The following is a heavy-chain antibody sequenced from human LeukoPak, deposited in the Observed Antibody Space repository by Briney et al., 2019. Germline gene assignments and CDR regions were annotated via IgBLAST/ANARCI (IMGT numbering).Heavy chain of an antibody. J-gene: IGHJ4*02. V-gene: IGHV1-3*01. Sequence: AASVKVSCKASGYTFTSYAMHWVRQAPGQRLEWMGWINAGNGNTKYSQKFQGRVTITRDTSANTAYVELSSLRSEDTAVYYCAREHDFLIDYSFDYWGQGTLVTVSS. CDR3: AREHDFLIDYSFDY. CDR1: GYTFTSYA. D-gene: IGHD3-9*01. CDR2: INAGNGNT.